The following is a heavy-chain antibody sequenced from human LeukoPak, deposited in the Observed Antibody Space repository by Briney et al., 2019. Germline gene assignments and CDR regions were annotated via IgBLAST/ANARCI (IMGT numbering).Heavy chain of an antibody. CDR1: GFTFSSYV. D-gene: IGHD6-13*01. V-gene: IGHV3-23*01. J-gene: IGHJ3*02. Sequence: GGSLRLSCAASGFTFSSYVMSWVRQAPGKGLERVSAISGSGGSTYYADSVKGRFTISRDNSKNTLYLQMNSLRAEDTAVYYCAKDKSSSWYIYYAFDIWGQGTMVTVSS. CDR3: AKDKSSSWYIYYAFDI. CDR2: ISGSGGST.